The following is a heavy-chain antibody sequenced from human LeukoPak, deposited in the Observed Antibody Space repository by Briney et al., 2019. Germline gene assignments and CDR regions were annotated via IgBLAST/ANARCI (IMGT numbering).Heavy chain of an antibody. Sequence: PSETLSLTCTVSGGSISSYYWSWIRQPPGKGLEWIGYIYYSGSTNYNPSLKSRVTISVDTSKNQFSLKLSSVSAADTAVYYCASQSSSRYGAAYYYYMDVWGKGTTVTVSS. V-gene: IGHV4-59*12. CDR2: IYYSGST. CDR1: GGSISSYY. J-gene: IGHJ6*03. D-gene: IGHD6-13*01. CDR3: ASQSSSRYGAAYYYYMDV.